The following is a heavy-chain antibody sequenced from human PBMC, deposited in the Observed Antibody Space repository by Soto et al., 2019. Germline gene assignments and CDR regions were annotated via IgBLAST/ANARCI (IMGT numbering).Heavy chain of an antibody. CDR1: GFTFSNYA. V-gene: IGHV3-23*01. D-gene: IGHD3-10*01. CDR3: AKKYHYGSGTYLYYFDY. J-gene: IGHJ4*02. CDR2: INYSGGST. Sequence: EVQLLESGGGLVQPGGSLRLSCAASGFTFSNYAMSWVRQAPGKGLEWVSGINYSGGSTYYADSVKGRFIISRDNSKNTLYLQRNSLRAEDTAIYYCAKKYHYGSGTYLYYFDYWGQGTLVTVSS.